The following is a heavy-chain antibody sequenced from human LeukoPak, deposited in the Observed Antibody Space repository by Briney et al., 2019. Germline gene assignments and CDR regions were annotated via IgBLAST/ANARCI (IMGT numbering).Heavy chain of an antibody. D-gene: IGHD3-10*01. CDR2: ISSSSSTI. J-gene: IGHJ5*02. V-gene: IGHV3-48*02. CDR1: GFSFSNYA. Sequence: PGRSLRLSCAASGFSFSNYAMHWVRQAPGKGLEWVSHISSSSSTIYYADSVKGRFTISRDNAHNSLYLQMNSLRDEDTAVYYCARDRGSGSYSNWFDPWGQGTLVTVSS. CDR3: ARDRGSGSYSNWFDP.